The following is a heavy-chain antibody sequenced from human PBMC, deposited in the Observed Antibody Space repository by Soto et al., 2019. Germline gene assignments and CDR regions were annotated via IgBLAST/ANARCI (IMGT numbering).Heavy chain of an antibody. J-gene: IGHJ4*02. Sequence: PGGSLRLSCAASGFTVSSNYMSWVRQAPGKGLEWVSVIYSGGSTYYADSVKGRFTISRDNSKNTLYLQMNSLRAEDTAVYYCARTIDYYDSSGYEHWGQGTLVTVSS. CDR1: GFTVSSNY. V-gene: IGHV3-53*01. CDR3: ARTIDYYDSSGYEH. CDR2: IYSGGST. D-gene: IGHD3-22*01.